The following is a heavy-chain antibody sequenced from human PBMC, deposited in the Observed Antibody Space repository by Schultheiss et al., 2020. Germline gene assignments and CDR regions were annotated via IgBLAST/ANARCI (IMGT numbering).Heavy chain of an antibody. V-gene: IGHV3-43D*03. CDR2: ISWDGGST. Sequence: GGSLRLSCAASGFTFDDYAMHWVRQAPGKGLEWVSLISWDGGSTYYADSVKGRFTISRDNSKNSLYLQMNSLRAEDTALYYCAREGIVVVPAAGYYYYGMDVWGQGTTVTVSS. D-gene: IGHD2-2*01. CDR3: AREGIVVVPAAGYYYYGMDV. J-gene: IGHJ6*02. CDR1: GFTFDDYA.